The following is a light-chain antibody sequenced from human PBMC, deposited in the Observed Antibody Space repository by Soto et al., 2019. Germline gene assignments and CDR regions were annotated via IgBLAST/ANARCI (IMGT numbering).Light chain of an antibody. CDR2: AAS. J-gene: IGKJ4*01. CDR1: QSVRSN. CDR3: QQYSGWPLT. V-gene: IGKV3-15*01. Sequence: EIVMTQSPAILSVSPGERATLFCRASQSVRSNFLAWYQHKPDPAPRLLIDAASTRASGVPARFSGSASETEFTLTISSLQSEDFAVYYCQQYSGWPLTFGGGTKVEIK.